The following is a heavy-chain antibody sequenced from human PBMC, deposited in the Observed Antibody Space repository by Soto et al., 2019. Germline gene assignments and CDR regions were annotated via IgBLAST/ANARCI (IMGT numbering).Heavy chain of an antibody. V-gene: IGHV4-30-2*01. CDR1: GGSINSGDYS. D-gene: IGHD1-1*01. J-gene: IGHJ5*02. CDR2: IYHTGTT. CDR3: ARVGNWNDGLGS. Sequence: PSETLSLTCTVSGGSINSGDYSWTWIRQPPGKGLEWIGYIYHTGTTYYNMSLKSRVTISVDTSKNQFSLKLTSVTAADTAVYYCARVGNWNDGLGSWGQGALVTVSS.